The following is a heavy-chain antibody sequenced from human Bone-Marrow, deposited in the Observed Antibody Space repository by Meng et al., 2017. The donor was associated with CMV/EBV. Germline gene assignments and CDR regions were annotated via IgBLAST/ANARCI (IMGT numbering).Heavy chain of an antibody. Sequence: GESLKISCAASGFTFSSYAMHWVRQAPGKGLEWVAVISYDGSNKYYADSVKGRFTISRDNSKNTLYLQMNSLRAEDTAVYYCARDRFGSTSCYNDYWGQGNLVTVSS. CDR2: ISYDGSNK. J-gene: IGHJ4*02. D-gene: IGHD2-2*02. CDR1: GFTFSSYA. CDR3: ARDRFGSTSCYNDY. V-gene: IGHV3-30*04.